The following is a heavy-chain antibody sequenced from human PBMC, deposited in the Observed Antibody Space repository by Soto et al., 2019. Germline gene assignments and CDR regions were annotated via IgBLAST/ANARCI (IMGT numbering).Heavy chain of an antibody. Sequence: WGSLRLSCAASGFTFSSYGMHWVRQAPGKGLEWVAVIWYDGSNKYYADSVKGRFTISRDNSKNTLYLQMNSLRAEDTAVYYCARGTITMIRGDAFDIWGQGTMVTVSS. CDR3: ARGTITMIRGDAFDI. CDR2: IWYDGSNK. D-gene: IGHD3-22*01. V-gene: IGHV3-33*01. CDR1: GFTFSSYG. J-gene: IGHJ3*02.